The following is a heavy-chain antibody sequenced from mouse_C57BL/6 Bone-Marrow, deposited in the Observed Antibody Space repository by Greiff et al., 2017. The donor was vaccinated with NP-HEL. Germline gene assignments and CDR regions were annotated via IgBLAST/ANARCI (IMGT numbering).Heavy chain of an antibody. D-gene: IGHD2-3*01. V-gene: IGHV1-76*01. J-gene: IGHJ3*01. CDR3: ARERWGWFAY. CDR2: IYPGSGNT. CDR1: GYTFTDYY. Sequence: VKLVESGAELVRPGASVKLSCKASGYTFTDYYINWVKQRPGQGLEWIARIYPGSGNTYYNEKFKGKATLTAEKSSSTAYMQLSSLTSEDSAVYFCARERWGWFAYWGQGTLVTVSA.